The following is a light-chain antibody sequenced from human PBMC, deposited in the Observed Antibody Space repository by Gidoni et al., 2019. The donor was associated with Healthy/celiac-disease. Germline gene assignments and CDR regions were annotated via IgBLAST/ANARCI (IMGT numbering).Light chain of an antibody. CDR1: SSDVGGYNY. V-gene: IGLV2-14*01. Sequence: QSALTQPASVSGSPGQSITISCTGTSSDVGGYNYVSWYQQHPGKAPKLMIYEVSNRPSGVSNRFSGSKSGYTASLTISGLQAEEEADYYCSSYTSSSTNWVFGGGTKLTVL. J-gene: IGLJ3*02. CDR3: SSYTSSSTNWV. CDR2: EVS.